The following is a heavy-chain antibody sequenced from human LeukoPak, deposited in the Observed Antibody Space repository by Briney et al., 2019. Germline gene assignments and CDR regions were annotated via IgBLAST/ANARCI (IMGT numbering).Heavy chain of an antibody. J-gene: IGHJ5*02. D-gene: IGHD3-9*01. V-gene: IGHV1-2*02. CDR1: GYTFTGYY. CDR2: INPNSGGT. Sequence: ASVKVSCRASGYTFTGYYMHWVRQAPGQGLEWMGWINPNSGGTNYAQKFQGRATMTRDTSISTAYMELSRLRSDDTAVYYCARDGSSEYYDILTGSFYENWFDPWGQGTLVTVSS. CDR3: ARDGSSEYYDILTGSFYENWFDP.